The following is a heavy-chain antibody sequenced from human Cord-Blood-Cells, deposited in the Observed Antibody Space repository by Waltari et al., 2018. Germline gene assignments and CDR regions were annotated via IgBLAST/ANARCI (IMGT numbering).Heavy chain of an antibody. CDR1: SSYA. J-gene: IGHJ3*02. CDR3: ARDDICSSTSCYAFDI. CDR2: IIPIFGTA. D-gene: IGHD2-2*01. Sequence: SSYAISWVRQAPGQGLEWMGGIIPIFGTANYAQKFQGRVTITADESTSTAYMELSSLRSEDTAVYYCARDDICSSTSCYAFDIWGQGTMVTVSS. V-gene: IGHV1-69*01.